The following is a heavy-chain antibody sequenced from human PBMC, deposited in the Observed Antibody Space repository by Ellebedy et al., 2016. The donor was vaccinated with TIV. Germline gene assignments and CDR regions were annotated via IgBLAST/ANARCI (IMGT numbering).Heavy chain of an antibody. CDR3: AKDQHSSGIH. Sequence: GESLKISCAASGFTFSSYAMSWVRQAPGKGLEWVSAISGSGGSTYYADSVKGRFTISRDNSKNTLYLQMNSLRAEHMAVYYCAKDQHSSGIHWGQGTLVTVSS. CDR2: ISGSGGST. CDR1: GFTFSSYA. D-gene: IGHD6-19*01. J-gene: IGHJ4*02. V-gene: IGHV3-23*01.